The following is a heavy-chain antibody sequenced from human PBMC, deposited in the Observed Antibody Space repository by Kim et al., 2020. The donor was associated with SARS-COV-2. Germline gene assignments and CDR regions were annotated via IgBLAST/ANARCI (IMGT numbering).Heavy chain of an antibody. CDR2: INPDNGGT. V-gene: IGHV1-2*02. CDR3: ARGRPGSGYYGWFDP. D-gene: IGHD3-3*01. CDR1: GYSFTGYY. J-gene: IGHJ5*02. Sequence: ASVKVSCKTSGYSFTGYYIHWVRQVPGQGPEWLGWINPDNGGTNYAQAFQGRVTMARDTSISTAYMELSRLNSDDTAVYYCARGRPGSGYYGWFDPWGQGTLGTVSS.